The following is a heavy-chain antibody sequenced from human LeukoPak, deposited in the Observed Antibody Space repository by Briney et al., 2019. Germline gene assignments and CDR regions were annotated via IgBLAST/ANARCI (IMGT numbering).Heavy chain of an antibody. CDR2: IIPILGIT. J-gene: IGHJ4*02. D-gene: IGHD5-12*01. CDR3: ARLVGYDYEYYFDC. V-gene: IGHV1-69*04. Sequence: ASVKVSCKASGGTFSSDAFSWVRQAPGQGLEWMGRIIPILGITNYAQEFQGRVTITADKSTSTVYMELSSLRSDDTAVYYCARLVGYDYEYYFDCWGQGTLVTVSS. CDR1: GGTFSSDA.